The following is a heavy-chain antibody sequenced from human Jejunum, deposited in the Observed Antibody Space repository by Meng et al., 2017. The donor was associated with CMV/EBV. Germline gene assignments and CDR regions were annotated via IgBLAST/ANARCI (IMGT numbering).Heavy chain of an antibody. Sequence: TDSGVSISRDGSYWNWVRQHPGRDLNWIEPLSFSGTTFYFPSLKGRLTLSVDTSENQFSLNLSSVTAADTAMYYCAKGLGKTGFDYWGRGALVTVSS. CDR1: GVSISRDGSY. CDR3: AKGLGKTGFDY. V-gene: IGHV4-31*03. CDR2: LSFSGTT. J-gene: IGHJ4*02. D-gene: IGHD1-1*01.